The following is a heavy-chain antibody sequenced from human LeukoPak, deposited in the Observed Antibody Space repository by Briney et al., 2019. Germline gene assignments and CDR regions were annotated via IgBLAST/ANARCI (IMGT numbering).Heavy chain of an antibody. V-gene: IGHV3-30-3*01. CDR2: ISYDGSNK. J-gene: IGHJ2*01. CDR3: ARLRWEVTHYWYFDL. D-gene: IGHD4-23*01. CDR1: GFTFSSYA. Sequence: GGSLRLSCAASGFTFSSYAMHWVRQAPGKGLEWVAVISYDGSNKYYADSVKGRFTISRDNSKNTLYLQMNSLRAEDTAVYYCARLRWEVTHYWYFDLWGRGTLVTVSS.